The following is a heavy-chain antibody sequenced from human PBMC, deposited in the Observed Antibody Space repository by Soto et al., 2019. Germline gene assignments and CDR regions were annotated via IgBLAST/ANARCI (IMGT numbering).Heavy chain of an antibody. D-gene: IGHD6-13*01. CDR1: GFSLSTSGVG. V-gene: IGHV2-5*02. Sequence: QITLKESGPTLVKPTQTLTLTCTFSGFSLSTSGVGVGWIRQPPGKALEWLALIYWDDDKRYSPSLKSRLTIXQXTXXTQVVLTMTNMDPVDTATYYCAPAAAAGPNNWFDPWGQGTLVTVSS. CDR3: APAAAAGPNNWFDP. J-gene: IGHJ5*02. CDR2: IYWDDDK.